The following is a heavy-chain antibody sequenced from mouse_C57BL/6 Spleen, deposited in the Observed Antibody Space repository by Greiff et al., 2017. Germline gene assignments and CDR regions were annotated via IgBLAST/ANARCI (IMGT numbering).Heavy chain of an antibody. J-gene: IGHJ3*01. D-gene: IGHD2-4*01. Sequence: QVHVKQSGAELVRPGASVTLSCKASGYTFTDYEMHWVKQTPVHGLEWIGAIDPETGGTAYNQKFKGKAILTADKSSSTAYMELRSLTSEDSAVYYCTRCDDYDVRFAYWGQGTLVTVSA. V-gene: IGHV1-15*01. CDR1: GYTFTDYE. CDR3: TRCDDYDVRFAY. CDR2: IDPETGGT.